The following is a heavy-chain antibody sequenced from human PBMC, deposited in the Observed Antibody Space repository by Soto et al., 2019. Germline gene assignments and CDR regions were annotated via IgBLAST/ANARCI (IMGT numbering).Heavy chain of an antibody. D-gene: IGHD3-22*01. CDR3: ARAGQYYDASGYAN. Sequence: QVKLVQSGTEVKKPGASIKVSCKASGYSFATSGMSWVRQAPGQGLEWMGWISAYNGNTNYDQNLQDRVTMTTDTSTNTADLEVRNLRSDDTAVYYCARAGQYYDASGYANWGQGTLVTVSS. CDR1: GYSFATSG. V-gene: IGHV1-18*01. J-gene: IGHJ4*02. CDR2: ISAYNGNT.